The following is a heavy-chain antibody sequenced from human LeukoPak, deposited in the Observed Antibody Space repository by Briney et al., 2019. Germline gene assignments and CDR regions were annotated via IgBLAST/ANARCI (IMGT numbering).Heavy chain of an antibody. CDR3: ARLTAAGVDYYMDV. CDR1: GFTFSSYE. V-gene: IGHV3-48*03. CDR2: IGSSGATI. J-gene: IGHJ6*03. Sequence: GGSLRLSCAASGFTFSSYEMNWVRQAPGKGLEWVSYIGSSGATIYYARSVKGRFTVSRDNAKNSLHLQMNSLRAEDTAIYHCARLTAAGVDYYMDVWGKGTTVTVSS. D-gene: IGHD6-13*01.